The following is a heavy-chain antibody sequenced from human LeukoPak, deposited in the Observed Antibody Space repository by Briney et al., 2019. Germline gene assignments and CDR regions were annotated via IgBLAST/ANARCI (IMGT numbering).Heavy chain of an antibody. CDR2: INAGNGNT. CDR1: GYTFTSYA. CDR3: ARVPFGRLFHGMDV. Sequence: GASVKVSCKASGYTFTSYAMHWVRQAPGQRLEWMGWINAGNGNTKYSQKFQGRVTITRDTSASTAYMELSSLRSEDTAVYYCARVPFGRLFHGMDVWGQGTTVTVSS. J-gene: IGHJ6*02. V-gene: IGHV1-3*01. D-gene: IGHD3-3*01.